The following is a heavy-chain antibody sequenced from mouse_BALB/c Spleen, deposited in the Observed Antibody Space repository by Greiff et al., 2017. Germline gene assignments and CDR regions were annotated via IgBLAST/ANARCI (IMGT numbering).Heavy chain of an antibody. J-gene: IGHJ4*01. V-gene: IGHV1-5*01. CDR1: GYSFTSYW. CDR3: IHYYGYDYAMDY. Sequence: EVKLVESGTVLARPGASVKMSCKASGYSFTSYWMHWVKQRPGQGLEWIGAIYPGNSDTSYNQKFKGKAKLTAVTSASTAYMELSSLTNEDSAVYYCIHYYGYDYAMDYWGQGTSVTVSS. D-gene: IGHD1-2*01. CDR2: IYPGNSDT.